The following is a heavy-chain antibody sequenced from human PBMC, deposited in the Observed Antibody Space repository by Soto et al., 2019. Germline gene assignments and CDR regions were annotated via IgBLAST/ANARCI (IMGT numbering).Heavy chain of an antibody. CDR1: GFTFSSYG. V-gene: IGHV3-30*18. Sequence: GGSLRLSCAASGFTFSSYGMHWVRQAPGKGLEWVAVISYDGSNKYYADSVKGRFTISRDNSKNTLYLQMNSLRAEDTAVYYCAKGVRLHYYGSGSLWDYYYYYYMDVWGKGTTVTVSS. D-gene: IGHD3-10*01. CDR3: AKGVRLHYYGSGSLWDYYYYYYMDV. CDR2: ISYDGSNK. J-gene: IGHJ6*03.